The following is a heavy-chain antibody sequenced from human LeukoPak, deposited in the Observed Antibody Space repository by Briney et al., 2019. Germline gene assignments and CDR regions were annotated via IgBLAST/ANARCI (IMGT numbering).Heavy chain of an antibody. CDR2: IYPGDSDT. D-gene: IGHD3-22*01. J-gene: IGHJ4*02. V-gene: IGHV5-51*01. CDR3: ARSSPYDSSGYHQDYFDY. CDR1: GYSFTSYW. Sequence: GESLKISCKGSGYSFTSYWIGWVRQMPGKGLEWMGIIYPGDSDTRYSPSFQGQVTISADKSISTAYLQWSSLKASDTAMYYCARSSPYDSSGYHQDYFDYWGQGTLVTVSS.